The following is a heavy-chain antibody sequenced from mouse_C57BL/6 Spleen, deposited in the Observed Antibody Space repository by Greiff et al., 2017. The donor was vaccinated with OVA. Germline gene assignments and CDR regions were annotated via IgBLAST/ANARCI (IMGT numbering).Heavy chain of an antibody. CDR1: GYTFTSYW. J-gene: IGHJ4*01. V-gene: IGHV1-50*01. CDR2: IDPSDSYT. D-gene: IGHD1-1*01. CDR3: GRGGHGSYCMDY. Sequence: QVQLQQPGAELVKPGASVKLSCKASGYTFTSYWMQWVKQRPGQGLEWIGEIDPSDSYTNYNQKFKGKATLTVDTSSSTAYMQLSSLTSEDSAVYYRGRGGHGSYCMDYWGQGTSVTVSS.